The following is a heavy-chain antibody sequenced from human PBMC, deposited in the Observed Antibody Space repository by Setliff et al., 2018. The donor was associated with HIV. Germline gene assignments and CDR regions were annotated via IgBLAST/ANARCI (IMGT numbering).Heavy chain of an antibody. CDR1: GGSISSHC. V-gene: IGHV4-59*11. Sequence: SETLSLTCTVSGGSISSHCWSWIRQSPEKGFEWIGYIYSTGSTNYNPSLQSRVTISMVASRNQFSLKVTSVTAADTAVYYCAKGAGFYGDYTFDHWGQGRQVTVSS. J-gene: IGHJ4*02. D-gene: IGHD4-17*01. CDR3: AKGAGFYGDYTFDH. CDR2: IYSTGST.